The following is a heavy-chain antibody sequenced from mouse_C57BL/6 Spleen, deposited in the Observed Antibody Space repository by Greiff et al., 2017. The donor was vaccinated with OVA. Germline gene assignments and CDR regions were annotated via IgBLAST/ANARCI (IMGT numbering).Heavy chain of an antibody. V-gene: IGHV6-3*01. CDR1: GFTFSNYW. D-gene: IGHD1-1*01. CDR3: TAFITTVVADWYFDV. Sequence: EVQGVESGGGLVQPGGSMKLSCVASGFTFSNYWMNWVRQSPEKGLEWVAQIRLKSDNYATHYAESVKGRFTISRDDSKSSVYLQMNNLRAEDTGIYYCTAFITTVVADWYFDVWGTGTTVTVSS. J-gene: IGHJ1*03. CDR2: IRLKSDNYAT.